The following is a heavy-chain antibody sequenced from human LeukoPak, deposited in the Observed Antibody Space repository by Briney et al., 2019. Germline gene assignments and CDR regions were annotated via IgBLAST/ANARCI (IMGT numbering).Heavy chain of an antibody. CDR1: GFTFSSYV. V-gene: IGHV3-30*04. CDR2: ISYDGSNK. J-gene: IGHJ3*02. Sequence: GRSLRLSCAASGFTFSSYVMHWVRQAPGKGLEWVAIISYDGSNKYYADSVKGRFTISRDNSKNTLYLQMNSLRVEDTAVYYCARERGYSGYADAFDIWGQGTMVIVSS. CDR3: ARERGYSGYADAFDI. D-gene: IGHD5-12*01.